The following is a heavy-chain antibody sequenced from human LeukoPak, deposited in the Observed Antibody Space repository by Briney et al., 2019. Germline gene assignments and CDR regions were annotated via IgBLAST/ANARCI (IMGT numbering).Heavy chain of an antibody. D-gene: IGHD2-2*01. CDR3: ARGSCSSSSCYERLNGLDV. J-gene: IGHJ6*02. CDR1: GFTFSNYD. Sequence: GGSLRLSCAASGFTFSNYDMHWVRQATGKGPEWVSAFHTAGDTHYSGSVRGRFATSRDNAKNSFYLQMNNLRAGDTAVYYCARGSCSSSSCYERLNGLDVWGQGTPVTVSS. CDR2: FHTAGDT. V-gene: IGHV3-13*01.